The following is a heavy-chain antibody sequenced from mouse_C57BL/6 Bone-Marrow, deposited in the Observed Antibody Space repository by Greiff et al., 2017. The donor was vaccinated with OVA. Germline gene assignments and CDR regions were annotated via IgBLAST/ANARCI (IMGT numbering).Heavy chain of an antibody. V-gene: IGHV14-3*01. Sequence: VQLKESVAELVRPGASVKLSCTASGFNIKNTYMHWVKQRPEQGLEWIGRIDPANDNTKYAPKFQGKATMTADTSSNTAYLQLSSLSSVDTAVYCCARGNFGSSFYAMDYWGQGTSVTVSS. CDR2: IDPANDNT. D-gene: IGHD1-1*01. J-gene: IGHJ4*01. CDR3: ARGNFGSSFYAMDY. CDR1: GFNIKNTY.